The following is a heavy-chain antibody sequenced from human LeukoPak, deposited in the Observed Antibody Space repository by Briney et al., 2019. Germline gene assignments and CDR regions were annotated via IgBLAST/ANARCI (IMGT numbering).Heavy chain of an antibody. V-gene: IGHV3-23*01. CDR1: GFTFSSYA. CDR3: ARGAVIRLFLIPVSGSYYFDY. J-gene: IGHJ4*02. CDR2: ISGSGGST. Sequence: PGGSLRLSCAASGFTFSSYAMSWVRQAPGKGLEWVSAISGSGGSTYYADSVKGRFTISRDNSKNTLYLQMNSLRAEDTAVYYCARGAVIRLFLIPVSGSYYFDYWGQGTLVTVSS. D-gene: IGHD3-16*02.